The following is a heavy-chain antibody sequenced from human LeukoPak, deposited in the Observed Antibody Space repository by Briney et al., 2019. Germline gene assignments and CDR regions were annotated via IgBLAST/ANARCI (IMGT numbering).Heavy chain of an antibody. CDR3: ATSRVFDY. CDR1: GFTFSDHF. V-gene: IGHV3-11*04. Sequence: PGGSLSLSCVGSGFTFSDHFMSWIRQVPGKEPEWLSYINSKGDNILYRDSVKGRFTISRDNAENSLYLQMNSLKAEDTAVYYCATSRVFDYWGQGALVIVSS. CDR2: INSKGDNI. J-gene: IGHJ4*02.